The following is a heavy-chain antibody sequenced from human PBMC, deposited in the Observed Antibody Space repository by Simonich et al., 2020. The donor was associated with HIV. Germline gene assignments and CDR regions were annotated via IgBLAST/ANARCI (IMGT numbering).Heavy chain of an antibody. CDR1: GYSISAGYY. CDR3: ARRSGYDLDY. V-gene: IGHV4-38-2*01. Sequence: QVQLQESGPGLVKPSETLSLTCAVSGYSISAGYYWGWIRQPPGKGLEWIGEIDHSESTNYNPSLKRRVTISVDTSKNQFSLKLSSVTAADTAVYYCARRSGYDLDYWGQGTLVTVSS. J-gene: IGHJ4*02. D-gene: IGHD5-12*01. CDR2: IDHSEST.